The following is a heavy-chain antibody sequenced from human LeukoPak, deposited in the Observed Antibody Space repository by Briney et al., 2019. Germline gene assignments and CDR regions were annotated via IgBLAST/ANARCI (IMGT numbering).Heavy chain of an antibody. J-gene: IGHJ4*02. Sequence: AGGSLRLSCAASGFTFSSYSMNWVRQAPGKGLEWVSAISGSGGSTYYADSVKGRFTISSDNSKNTLYLQMNSLRAEDTAVYYCTTLWFGELQTFDYWGQGTLVTVSS. D-gene: IGHD3-10*01. CDR1: GFTFSSYS. V-gene: IGHV3-23*01. CDR2: ISGSGGST. CDR3: TTLWFGELQTFDY.